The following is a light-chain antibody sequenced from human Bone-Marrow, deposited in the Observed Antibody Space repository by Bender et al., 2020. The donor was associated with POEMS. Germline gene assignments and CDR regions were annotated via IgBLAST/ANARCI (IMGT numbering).Light chain of an antibody. V-gene: IGLV1-40*01. CDR3: QSYDNSLGGWV. CDR2: GYN. J-gene: IGLJ3*02. Sequence: QSVLTQPPSVSVAPGQRVTISCTGSSSNTGSGYDINWYQHLPGTAPKLLIYGYNNRPSGVPDRFSGSKSGTSASLAITGLQGEDEGDYYCQSYDNSLGGWVFGGGTKLTVL. CDR1: SSNTGSGYD.